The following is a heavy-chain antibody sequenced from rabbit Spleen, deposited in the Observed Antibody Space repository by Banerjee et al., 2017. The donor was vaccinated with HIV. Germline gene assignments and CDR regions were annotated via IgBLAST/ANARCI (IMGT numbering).Heavy chain of an antibody. CDR1: RFSFSKSYW. D-gene: IGHD1-1*01. J-gene: IGHJ4*01. CDR3: ARDDINSDLYLDL. CDR2: IYAGSSGTT. V-gene: IGHV1S45*01. Sequence: QEQLVESGGGLVKPEGSLTLTCTASRFSFSKSYWICWVRQAPGKGLEWIACIYAGSSGTTYYASWAKGRFTISKASSTTVTLQMTSLTAADTATYFCARDDINSDLYLDLWGPGTLVTVS.